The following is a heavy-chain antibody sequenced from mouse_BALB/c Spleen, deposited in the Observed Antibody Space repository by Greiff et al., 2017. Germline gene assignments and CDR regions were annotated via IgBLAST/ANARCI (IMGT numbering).Heavy chain of an antibody. CDR1: GFNIKDYY. D-gene: IGHD2-1*01. V-gene: IGHV14-4*02. J-gene: IGHJ3*01. CDR3: NAYGNWAY. Sequence: EVKLVESGAELVRSGASVKLSCTASGFNIKDYYMHWVKQRPEQGLEWIGWIDPENGDTEYAPKFQGKATMTADTSSNTAYLQLSSLTSEDTAVYYCNAYGNWAYWGQGTLVTVSA. CDR2: IDPENGDT.